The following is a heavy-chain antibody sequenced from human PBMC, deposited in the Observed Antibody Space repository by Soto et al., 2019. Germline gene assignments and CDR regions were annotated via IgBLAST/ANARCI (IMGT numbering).Heavy chain of an antibody. J-gene: IGHJ6*02. Sequence: QMQLVQSGPEVKKPGTTVKVSCKTSGFTLRSSAVPWVRQARGQRLERIGWLVVGTGNTNYEQKFQQRVTISSDRSTNTVSMELSSLTSEDTAVYYCATGAYCSGGSCSDYYYYYYGMDLWGQGTTVTVSS. CDR2: LVVGTGNT. V-gene: IGHV1-58*01. CDR3: ATGAYCSGGSCSDYYYYYYGMDL. D-gene: IGHD2-15*01. CDR1: GFTLRSSA.